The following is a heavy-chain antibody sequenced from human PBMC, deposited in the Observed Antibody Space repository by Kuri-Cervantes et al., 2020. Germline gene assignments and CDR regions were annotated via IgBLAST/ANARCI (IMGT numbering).Heavy chain of an antibody. CDR2: IHYSGST. CDR1: GGFISSYY. V-gene: IGHV4-59*13. D-gene: IGHD6-13*01. CDR3: ARSSAAGTIDP. Sequence: SETLSLTCTVSGGFISSYYWSWIRQPPGKGLEWIGYIHYSGSTNYNPSLKSRVTISVDTSKNQFSLKLSSVTAADTAVYYCARSSAAGTIDPWGQGTLVTVSS. J-gene: IGHJ5*02.